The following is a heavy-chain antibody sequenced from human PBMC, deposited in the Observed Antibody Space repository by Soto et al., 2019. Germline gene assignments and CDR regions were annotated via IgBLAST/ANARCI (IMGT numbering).Heavy chain of an antibody. Sequence: SETLSLTCTVSGGSISSGDYYWSWIRQPPGKGLEWIGYIYYSGSTYYNPSLKSRVTISVDTSKNQFSLKLSSVTAADTAVYYCARLRGYSGYDPRGGGYYFDYWGQGTLVNVSS. CDR2: IYYSGST. CDR3: ARLRGYSGYDPRGGGYYFDY. J-gene: IGHJ4*02. D-gene: IGHD5-12*01. V-gene: IGHV4-30-4*01. CDR1: GGSISSGDYY.